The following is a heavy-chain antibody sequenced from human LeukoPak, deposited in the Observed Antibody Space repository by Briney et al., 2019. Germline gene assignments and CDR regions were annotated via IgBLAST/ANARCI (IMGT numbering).Heavy chain of an antibody. CDR3: AKNGYSSGWYDMYYFDY. D-gene: IGHD6-19*01. CDR2: ISWSSGSI. V-gene: IGHV3-9*01. Sequence: GRSLRLSCAASGFTFDDYAMHWVRQAPGKGLEWVSGISWSSGSIGYADSVKGRFTISRDNAKNSLYLQMNSLRAEGTALYYCAKNGYSSGWYDMYYFDYWGQGTLVTVSS. CDR1: GFTFDDYA. J-gene: IGHJ4*02.